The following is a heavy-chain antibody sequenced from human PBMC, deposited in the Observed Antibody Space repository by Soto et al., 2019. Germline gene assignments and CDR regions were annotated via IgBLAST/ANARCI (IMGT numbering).Heavy chain of an antibody. CDR1: GGSIRDYF. J-gene: IGHJ4*02. D-gene: IGHD4-17*01. Sequence: SETLSLTCTVSGGSIRDYFWTWIRQPPGKGLEWIGYIYYSGRTNYNPSLKSRVSISVDTSKNHFSLQLRSVTAADTAVYYCARVGGDHSGDSGGFDYWGQGTLVTVSS. V-gene: IGHV4-59*01. CDR2: IYYSGRT. CDR3: ARVGGDHSGDSGGFDY.